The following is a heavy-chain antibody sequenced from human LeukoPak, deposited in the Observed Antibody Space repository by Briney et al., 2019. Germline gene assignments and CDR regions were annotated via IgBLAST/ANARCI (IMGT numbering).Heavy chain of an antibody. V-gene: IGHV4-30-4*01. D-gene: IGHD4-17*01. CDR1: GGSISSGDYY. J-gene: IGHJ4*02. Sequence: SETLSLTCTVSGGSISSGDYYWSWIRQPPGKGLEWIGYIYYSGSTYYNPSLKSRVTISVDTSKNQFSLKLSSVTAADTAVYYCARVGGGYGDYFDYWGQGTLVTVSS. CDR2: IYYSGST. CDR3: ARVGGGYGDYFDY.